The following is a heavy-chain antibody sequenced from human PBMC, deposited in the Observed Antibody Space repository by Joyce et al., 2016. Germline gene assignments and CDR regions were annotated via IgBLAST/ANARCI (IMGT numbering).Heavy chain of an antibody. V-gene: IGHV1-69*06. J-gene: IGHJ4*02. CDR1: GGTRSSYA. Sequence: QLVQSGAEMRKPGSSVKVSCKAFGGTRSSYAVSWVRQAPGQGLEWMGGIIPISATAKYAQKFQARVTITADKSTSTAYMELTSLRPEDTATYYCARLRQSGNINDYWGQGTLVTVSS. CDR2: IIPISATA. CDR3: ARLRQSGNINDY.